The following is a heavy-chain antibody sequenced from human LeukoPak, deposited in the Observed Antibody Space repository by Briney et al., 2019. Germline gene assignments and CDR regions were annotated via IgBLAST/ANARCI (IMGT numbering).Heavy chain of an antibody. CDR3: ASGIYLYYFEY. V-gene: IGHV3-30*03. CDR1: GFTFSRHG. Sequence: GRSLRLSCAASGFTFSRHGMHWVRQAPGKGLEWVAVVSYDGSENYYADSVRGRFTISRDNSRNTLFLQMNSLRAEDTAVYYCASGIYLYYFEYWGQGTLVTVPS. CDR2: VSYDGSEN. D-gene: IGHD5-12*01. J-gene: IGHJ4*02.